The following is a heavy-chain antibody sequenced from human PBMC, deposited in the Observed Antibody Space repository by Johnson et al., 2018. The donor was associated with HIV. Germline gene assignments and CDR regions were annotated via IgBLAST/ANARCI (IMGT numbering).Heavy chain of an antibody. CDR1: GFTFSGSA. CDR2: ISYDGSNK. CDR3: ARERVGDAFDI. J-gene: IGHJ3*02. D-gene: IGHD1-26*01. Sequence: QVQLVESGGGLVQPGGSLKLSCAASGFTFSGSAMHWVRQAPGKGLEWVAVISYDGSNKYYADSVKGRLTVSRDNSKNTLYLQMNSLRAEDTALYYCARERVGDAFDIWGQGTMVTVSS. V-gene: IGHV3-30-3*01.